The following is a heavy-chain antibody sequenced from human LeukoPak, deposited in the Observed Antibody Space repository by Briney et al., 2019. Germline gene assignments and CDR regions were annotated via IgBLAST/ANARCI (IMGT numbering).Heavy chain of an antibody. Sequence: GGSLRLSCAASGFTFSSYWMSWVRQAPGKGLEWVANIKQDGSEKYYVDSVKGRFTISRDNAKNSLYLQMNSLRAEDTAVYYCARELGYCSGGSCYHYYYGMDVWGQGTTVTVSS. CDR2: IKQDGSEK. J-gene: IGHJ6*02. CDR3: ARELGYCSGGSCYHYYYGMDV. D-gene: IGHD2-15*01. V-gene: IGHV3-7*01. CDR1: GFTFSSYW.